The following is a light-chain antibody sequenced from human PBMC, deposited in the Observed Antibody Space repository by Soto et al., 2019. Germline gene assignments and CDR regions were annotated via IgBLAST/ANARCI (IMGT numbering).Light chain of an antibody. V-gene: IGKV1-33*01. J-gene: IGKJ4*01. Sequence: DIQMTQSPSSLSASIGDRVTITCQASQDIRKSLNWYQQRPGKAPRVLIYDASTLEAGVPSRFSGSGSGTDFTFTISSLQPEDLATYYCQQYDNLLTFGGGTKVEIK. CDR2: DAS. CDR3: QQYDNLLT. CDR1: QDIRKS.